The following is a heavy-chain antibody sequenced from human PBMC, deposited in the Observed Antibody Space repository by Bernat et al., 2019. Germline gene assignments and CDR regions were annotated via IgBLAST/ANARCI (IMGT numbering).Heavy chain of an antibody. CDR2: IYYSGST. J-gene: IGHJ6*03. CDR1: GGFISSSSYY. D-gene: IGHD4-17*01. CDR3: ARHPGTDTVTHHYYYYDMDV. V-gene: IGHV4-39*01. Sequence: QLQLQESGPGLVKPSETLSLTCTVSGGFISSSSYYWGWIRQPPGKGLEWIGSIYYSGSTYYNPSLKSRVTIYVDTSKNQFSLKLSSVTAADTAVYYCARHPGTDTVTHHYYYYDMDVWGKGTTVTVSS.